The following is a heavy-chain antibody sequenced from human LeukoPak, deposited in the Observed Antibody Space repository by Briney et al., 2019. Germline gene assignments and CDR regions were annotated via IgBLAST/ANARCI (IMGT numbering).Heavy chain of an antibody. CDR1: GFTFSNAW. J-gene: IGHJ4*02. Sequence: GGSLRLSCAASGFTFSNAWMSWVRQAPGKGLEWVGRIQRKIDGGTTDYAAPVKGRFTISRDDSKDTQYLQMNSLKTEDTAVYYCSTHGASAYWGQGTLVTVSS. D-gene: IGHD4-17*01. CDR3: STHGASAY. CDR2: IQRKIDGGTT. V-gene: IGHV3-15*01.